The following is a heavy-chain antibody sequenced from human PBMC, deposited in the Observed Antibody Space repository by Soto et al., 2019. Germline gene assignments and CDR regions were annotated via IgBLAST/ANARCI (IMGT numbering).Heavy chain of an antibody. CDR3: VKLLKPLPHRNSWTFDM. Sequence: GGALRLSCAASGFTLDDYAMDWGRQGPGKGLEWVSGVSWNSGRIGYPDSVEGRFTLTRDDAKQSVYLQMNSLRSADTALYYCVKLLKPLPHRNSWTFDMWGQGTMVTVSS. J-gene: IGHJ3*02. CDR2: VSWNSGRI. D-gene: IGHD4-4*01. V-gene: IGHV3-9*01. CDR1: GFTLDDYA.